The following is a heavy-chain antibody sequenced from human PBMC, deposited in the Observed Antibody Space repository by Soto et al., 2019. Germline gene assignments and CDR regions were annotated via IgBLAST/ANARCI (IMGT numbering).Heavy chain of an antibody. CDR2: IIPVFGTA. V-gene: IGHV1-69*01. D-gene: IGHD3-22*01. CDR1: GDTFSSYA. Sequence: QVQLVQSGAEVKKPGSSVKVSCKASGDTFSSYAISWVRQAPGQGLELMGGIIPVFGTANYAQKFQGRVKIIADESTSTTYMELSSLRSEDTAVYFCARPSYYDSSVYYSGSHAFDIWGLGSMVTVSS. CDR3: ARPSYYDSSVYYSGSHAFDI. J-gene: IGHJ3*02.